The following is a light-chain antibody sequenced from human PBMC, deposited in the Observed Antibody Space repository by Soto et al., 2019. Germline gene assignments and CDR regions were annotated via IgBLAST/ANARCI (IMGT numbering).Light chain of an antibody. CDR2: GAS. V-gene: IGKV3-20*01. CDR1: QSVWSSY. J-gene: IGKJ4*01. Sequence: EIVLTQSTGTLSLSPGERATLSCRASQSVWSSYLAWYQQKPGQAPRLLIYGASSRATGIPDRFSGSGSGTDFTLTISRLEPEDFAVYYCQQYGSSPLTCGGGTKVEIK. CDR3: QQYGSSPLT.